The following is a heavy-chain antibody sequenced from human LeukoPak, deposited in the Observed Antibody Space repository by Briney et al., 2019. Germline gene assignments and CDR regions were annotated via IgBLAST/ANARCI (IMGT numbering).Heavy chain of an antibody. CDR1: GDSITGYS. CDR3: VRGPYGASISNWFDP. V-gene: IGHV4-59*01. D-gene: IGHD4/OR15-4a*01. Sequence: SETLSLTCTVSGDSITGYSWSWIRQTPGKGLEWIGYIYYNGDTHYNPSLNSRLSMSVDTPNKQFSLNLRSVTAADTAVYYCVRGPYGASISNWFDPWGQGLLVTVSS. J-gene: IGHJ5*02. CDR2: IYYNGDT.